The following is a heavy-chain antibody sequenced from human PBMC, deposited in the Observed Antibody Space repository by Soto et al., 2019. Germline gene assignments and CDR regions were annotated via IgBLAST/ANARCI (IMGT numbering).Heavy chain of an antibody. CDR1: GYTFTSYG. CDR3: ARDQDMTTVTGDFDY. J-gene: IGHJ4*02. Sequence: ASVKVSCKASGYTFTSYGISWVRQAPGQGLEWMGWISAYNGNTNYAQKLQGRVTMTTDTSTSTAYMELRSLRSDDTAVYYCARDQDMTTVTGDFDYWGQGTLVTVSS. D-gene: IGHD4-17*01. V-gene: IGHV1-18*01. CDR2: ISAYNGNT.